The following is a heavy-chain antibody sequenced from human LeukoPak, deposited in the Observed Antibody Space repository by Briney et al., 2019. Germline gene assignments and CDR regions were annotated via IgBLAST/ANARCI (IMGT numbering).Heavy chain of an antibody. V-gene: IGHV4-4*02. CDR2: MYHSGST. J-gene: IGHJ4*02. CDR3: ANYDSSGYSDY. D-gene: IGHD3-22*01. CDR1: GGSISSSTW. Sequence: SETLSLTCAVSGGSISSSTWWSWVRQPPGKGLEWIGEMYHSGSTNYNPSLKSRVTISVDKSKNQFSLKLSSVTAADTAVYYCANYDSSGYSDYWGQGTLVTVSS.